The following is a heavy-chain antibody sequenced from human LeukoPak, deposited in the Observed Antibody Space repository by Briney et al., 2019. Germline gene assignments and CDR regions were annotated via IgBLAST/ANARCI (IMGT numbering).Heavy chain of an antibody. CDR1: GFTFSSYG. CDR2: ISYDGSNK. D-gene: IGHD6-6*01. Sequence: GRSLRLSCAASGFTFSSYGMHWVRQAPGKGLEWVAVISYDGSNKYYADSVKGRFTISRDNSKNTLYLQMNSLRAEDTAVYYCAKDRAGVDGGLVYWGQGTLVTVSS. CDR3: AKDRAGVDGGLVY. J-gene: IGHJ4*02. V-gene: IGHV3-30*18.